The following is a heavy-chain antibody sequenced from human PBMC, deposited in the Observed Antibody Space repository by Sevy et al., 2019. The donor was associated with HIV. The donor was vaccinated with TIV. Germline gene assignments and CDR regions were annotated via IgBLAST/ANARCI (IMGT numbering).Heavy chain of an antibody. CDR3: ARRSRYSSSWRPYFDY. Sequence: SETLSLTCAVYGGSFSGYYWSWIRQPPGKGLEWIGEINHSGSTNYNPSLKSRVTISVDTSKNQFSLKLSSVTAADTAVYYCARRSRYSSSWRPYFDYWGQGTLVTVSS. J-gene: IGHJ4*02. V-gene: IGHV4-34*01. CDR1: GGSFSGYY. CDR2: INHSGST. D-gene: IGHD6-13*01.